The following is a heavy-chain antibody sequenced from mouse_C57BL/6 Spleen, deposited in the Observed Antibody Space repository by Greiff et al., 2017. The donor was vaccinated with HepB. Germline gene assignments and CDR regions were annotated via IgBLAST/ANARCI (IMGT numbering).Heavy chain of an antibody. CDR1: GYSFTGYY. CDR2: INPSTGGT. CDR3: ARFDYDWYFDV. D-gene: IGHD2-4*01. Sequence: VQLQQSGPELVKPGASVKISCKASGYSFTGYYMNWVKQSPEKSLEWIGEINPSTGGTTYNQKFKAKATLTVDKYSSTAYMQLKSLTSEDSAVYYCARFDYDWYFDVWGTGTTVTVSS. J-gene: IGHJ1*03. V-gene: IGHV1-42*01.